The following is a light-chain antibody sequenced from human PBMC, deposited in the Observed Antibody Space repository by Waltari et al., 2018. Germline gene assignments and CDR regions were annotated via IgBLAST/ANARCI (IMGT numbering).Light chain of an antibody. V-gene: IGLV2-14*01. Sequence: QSALTQPASVSGSPGQSITISCTGTSSDIGGYNYVYWYQQHPGKAPTLMIYDVSNRPPGVSNRFSGSKSGNTASLTSCGLQSEDEADYYCSSYTSSSTLVFGTGTKVTVL. CDR1: SSDIGGYNY. CDR3: SSYTSSSTLV. CDR2: DVS. J-gene: IGLJ1*01.